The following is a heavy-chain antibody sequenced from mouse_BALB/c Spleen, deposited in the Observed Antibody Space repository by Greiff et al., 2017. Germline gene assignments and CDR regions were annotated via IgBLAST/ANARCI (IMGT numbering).Heavy chain of an antibody. V-gene: IGHV1S132*01. Sequence: VQLVESGAELVKPGASVKLSCKTSGYTFTSYWIQWVKQRPGQGLGWIGEIFPGTGTTYYNEKFKGKATLTIDTSSSTAYMQLSSLTSEDSAVYFCARSYYGNYDYAMDYWGQGTSVTVSS. CDR3: ARSYYGNYDYAMDY. CDR1: GYTFTSYW. CDR2: IFPGTGTT. D-gene: IGHD2-10*01. J-gene: IGHJ4*01.